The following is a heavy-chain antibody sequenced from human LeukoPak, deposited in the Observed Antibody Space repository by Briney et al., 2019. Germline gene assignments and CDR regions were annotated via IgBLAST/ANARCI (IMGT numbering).Heavy chain of an antibody. CDR1: GFTFHGYV. J-gene: IGHJ4*02. CDR2: ISGDGSER. D-gene: IGHD3-3*01. CDR3: ASGVNYFDY. Sequence: SGGSLRLSCAATGFTFHGYVMHWVRQAPGKGLEWVSLISGDGSERHYADSVKGRFTISRDNSKNSLHLQMNSLRAEDTAVYYCASGVNYFDYWGQGTLVTVSS. V-gene: IGHV3-43*02.